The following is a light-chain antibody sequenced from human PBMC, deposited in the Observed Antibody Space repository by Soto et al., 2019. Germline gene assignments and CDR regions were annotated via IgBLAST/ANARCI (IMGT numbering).Light chain of an antibody. V-gene: IGKV3-20*01. CDR2: GTS. CDR3: QDYGNSRT. CDR1: QSVTNTY. Sequence: EVVLTQSPGTLSLSPGDRATLSCRASQSVTNTYLAWYQHKPGQAPRLLIYGTSRRATGIPDRFSGSGSGTDFTLTITRLEPDDFAVYYCQDYGNSRTFGQGTRVEIK. J-gene: IGKJ1*01.